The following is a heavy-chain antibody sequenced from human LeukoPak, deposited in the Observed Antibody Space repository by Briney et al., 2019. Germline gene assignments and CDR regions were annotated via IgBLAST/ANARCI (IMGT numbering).Heavy chain of an antibody. CDR3: AKTPWVLLWFGELLDRVYFDY. V-gene: IGHV3-23*01. CDR1: GFTFSSYA. CDR2: IGGSVCST. Sequence: GGSLRLSCAASGFTFSSYAMTWVLQAPGKWLEWISAIGGSVCSTYYADSVKGRFTISRDNSKNTLYLQMNSVRAEDTAVYYCAKTPWVLLWFGELLDRVYFDYWGQGTPVTVSS. D-gene: IGHD3-10*01. J-gene: IGHJ4*02.